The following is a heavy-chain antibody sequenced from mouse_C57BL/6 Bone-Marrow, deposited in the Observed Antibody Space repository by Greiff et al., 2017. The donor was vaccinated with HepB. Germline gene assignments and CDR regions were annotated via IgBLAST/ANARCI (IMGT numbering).Heavy chain of an antibody. V-gene: IGHV5-17*01. CDR1: GFTFSDYG. D-gene: IGHD2-2*01. J-gene: IGHJ4*01. CDR3: ARGGVTTVYYYAMDY. Sequence: EVKLMESGGGLVKPGGSLKLSCAASGFTFSDYGMHWVRQAPEKGLEWVAYISSGSSTIYYADTVKGRFTISRDNAKNTLFLQMTSLRSEDTAMYYCARGGVTTVYYYAMDYWGQGTSVTVSS. CDR2: ISSGSSTI.